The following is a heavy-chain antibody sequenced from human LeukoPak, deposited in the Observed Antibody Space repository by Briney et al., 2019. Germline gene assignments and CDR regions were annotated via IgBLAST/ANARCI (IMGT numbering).Heavy chain of an antibody. CDR3: ANHGLTVTYYHYYMDV. V-gene: IGHV3-23*01. CDR2: ISGSGGST. CDR1: GFTFSSYA. Sequence: GGSLRLSCAASGFTFSSYAMSWVRQAPGKGLEWVSAISGSGGSTYYADSVKGRFTISRDNSKNTLYLQMNSLRAEDTAVYYCANHGLTVTYYHYYMDVWGKGTTVTVSS. D-gene: IGHD4-17*01. J-gene: IGHJ6*03.